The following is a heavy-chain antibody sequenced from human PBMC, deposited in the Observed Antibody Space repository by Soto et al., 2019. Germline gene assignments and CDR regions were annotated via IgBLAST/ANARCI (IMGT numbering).Heavy chain of an antibody. V-gene: IGHV3-48*01. D-gene: IGHD4-4*01. CDR1: GFTFSSYS. J-gene: IGHJ6*03. CDR3: ARSYSYYMDV. CDR2: ISSSSSTI. Sequence: GGSLRLSCAASGFTFSSYSMNWVRQAPGKGLEWVSYISSSSSTIYYADSVEGRFTISRDNAKNSLYLQMNSLRAEDTAVYYCARSYSYYMDVWGKGTTVIVSS.